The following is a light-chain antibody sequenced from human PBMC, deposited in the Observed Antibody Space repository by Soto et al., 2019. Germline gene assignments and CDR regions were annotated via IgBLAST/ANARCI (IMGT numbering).Light chain of an antibody. CDR3: QQSYSTPLT. CDR1: KSIRSY. V-gene: IGKV1-39*01. Sequence: DIQMTQSPSSLSASVGDRVTITCRASKSIRSYLHWYQQKPGKAPKLLIYAASILQSGVPSRFSGSGSGTDFTLTSSSLQPEDFATYYCQQSYSTPLTFGGVTKVEI. CDR2: AAS. J-gene: IGKJ4*02.